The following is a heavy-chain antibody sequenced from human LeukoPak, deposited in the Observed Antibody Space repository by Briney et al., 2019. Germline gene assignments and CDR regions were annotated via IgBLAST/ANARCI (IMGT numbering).Heavy chain of an antibody. CDR1: GYTFTSYY. CDR3: ARDTRIAAAGTSCYFDY. CDR2: INPSGGSA. Sequence: GASVKVSCKASGYTFTSYYMHWVRQAPGQGLEWMGIINPSGGSASYAQKFQGRVTMTRDMSTSTVYMELSSLRSEDTAAYYCARDTRIAAAGTSCYFDYWGQGTLVTVSS. D-gene: IGHD6-13*01. V-gene: IGHV1-46*01. J-gene: IGHJ4*02.